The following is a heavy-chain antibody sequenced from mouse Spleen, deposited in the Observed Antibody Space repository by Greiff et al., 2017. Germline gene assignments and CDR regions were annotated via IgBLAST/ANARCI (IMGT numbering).Heavy chain of an antibody. CDR2: IYPGSGST. Sequence: QVQLKQPGAELVKPGASVKMSCKASGYTFTSYWITWVKQRPGQGLEWIGDIYPGSGSTNYNEKFKSKATLTVDTSSSTAYMQLSSLTSEDSAVYYCAREGYYGRGVHFDYWGQGTTLTVSS. D-gene: IGHD1-1*01. J-gene: IGHJ2*01. CDR3: AREGYYGRGVHFDY. V-gene: IGHV1-55*01. CDR1: GYTFTSYW.